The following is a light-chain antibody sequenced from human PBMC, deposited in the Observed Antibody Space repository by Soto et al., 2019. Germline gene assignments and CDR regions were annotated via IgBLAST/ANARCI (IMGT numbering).Light chain of an antibody. CDR1: SSNIGGNP. J-gene: IGLJ1*01. CDR2: NNN. V-gene: IGLV1-44*01. CDR3: AAWDDSLTSSYV. Sequence: QSVLTQPPSASGTPGQRVTISCSGSSSNIGGNPVNWYQQLPATAPKLLIYNNNERPSGVPDRFSGSKSGTSASLAISGLQSEDEADYSCAAWDDSLTSSYVLGNGTKVT.